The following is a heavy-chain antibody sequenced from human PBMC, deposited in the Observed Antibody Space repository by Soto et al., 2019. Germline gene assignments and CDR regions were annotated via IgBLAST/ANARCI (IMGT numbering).Heavy chain of an antibody. J-gene: IGHJ5*02. Sequence: SVKVSCKASGGTFSSYAISWVRQAPGQGLEWMGGIIPIFGTANYAQKFQGRVTITADESTSTAYMELSSLRSEDTAVYYCARDRQLVRLGWFDPWGQGTLVTVSS. CDR1: GGTFSSYA. D-gene: IGHD6-6*01. CDR3: ARDRQLVRLGWFDP. V-gene: IGHV1-69*13. CDR2: IIPIFGTA.